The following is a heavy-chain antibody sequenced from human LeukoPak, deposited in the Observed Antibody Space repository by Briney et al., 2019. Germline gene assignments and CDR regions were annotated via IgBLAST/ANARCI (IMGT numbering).Heavy chain of an antibody. CDR1: GFIFSVNW. CDR3: ATELATPF. D-gene: IGHD1-1*01. J-gene: IGHJ4*02. Sequence: GGSLRLSCAASGFIFSVNWVLWVRQAPGKGLVWVSGIHSDGPTTRYADSVEGRFTISRDNAEKTVYLQMTSLRAEDTAIYYCATELATPFWGQGTLVTVSS. CDR2: IHSDGPTT. V-gene: IGHV3-74*01.